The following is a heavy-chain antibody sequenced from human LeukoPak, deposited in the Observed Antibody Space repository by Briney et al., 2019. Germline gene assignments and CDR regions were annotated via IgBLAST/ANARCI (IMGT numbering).Heavy chain of an antibody. D-gene: IGHD2-21*01. CDR3: AKIYSRFISLPYYFDH. CDR1: GFTFSSYG. CDR2: ISGSGDPT. J-gene: IGHJ4*02. Sequence: GGSLRLSCAASGFTFSSYGMSWVRQAPGKGLEWVSAISGSGDPTYYADSVKGRFTISRDNSKNTLYLQVTSLRAEDTALYYCAKIYSRFISLPYYFDHWGQGSLVTVSS. V-gene: IGHV3-23*01.